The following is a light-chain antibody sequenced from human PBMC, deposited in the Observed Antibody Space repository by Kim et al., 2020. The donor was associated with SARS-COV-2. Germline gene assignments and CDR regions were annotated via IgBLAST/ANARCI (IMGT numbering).Light chain of an antibody. V-gene: IGLV3-1*01. Sequence: VSPGQTASFTCSGDKLGDKYACWYQQKPGQSPVLVIYQDSKRPSGIPERFSSSNSGNTATLTISGTQAMDEADYYCQAWDSSTHVVFGGGTQLTVL. J-gene: IGLJ2*01. CDR1: KLGDKY. CDR3: QAWDSSTHVV. CDR2: QDS.